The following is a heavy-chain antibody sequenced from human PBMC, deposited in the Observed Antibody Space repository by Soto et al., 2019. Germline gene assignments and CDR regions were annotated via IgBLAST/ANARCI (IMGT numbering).Heavy chain of an antibody. D-gene: IGHD2-2*01. CDR1: GFTFRSSA. Sequence: SVKVSCKTSGFTFRSSAVQWVRQARGQRLEWIGWLVVGTGNTNYAQKFQQRVTISSDRSISTAYLQWSSLKASDTAMYYCARQTRTRYYYYYYGMDVWGQGTTVTVSS. V-gene: IGHV1-58*01. CDR2: LVVGTGNT. J-gene: IGHJ6*02. CDR3: ARQTRTRYYYYYYGMDV.